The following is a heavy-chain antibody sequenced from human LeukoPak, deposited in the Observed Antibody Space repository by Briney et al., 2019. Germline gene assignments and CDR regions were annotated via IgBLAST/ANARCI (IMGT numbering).Heavy chain of an antibody. J-gene: IGHJ4*02. CDR1: GFSFNTYA. D-gene: IGHD6-19*01. CDR3: ARAEGSGWYLRPFDY. Sequence: PGRSLRLSCTASGFSFNTYAIHWVRQAPGKGLEWVAVISYDGSIKYYADSVKGRCTISRDNSKNTLYLQMNSPRAEDTAVYYCARAEGSGWYLRPFDYWGQGTLVAVSS. V-gene: IGHV3-30-3*01. CDR2: ISYDGSIK.